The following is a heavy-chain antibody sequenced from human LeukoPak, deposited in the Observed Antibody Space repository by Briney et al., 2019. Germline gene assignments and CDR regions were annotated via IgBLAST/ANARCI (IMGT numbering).Heavy chain of an antibody. Sequence: GWSLRLSCAASGFTFNDYYMNWTRQAPGKGLECVSLISGDGGSTYYADSVKGRFTISRDNSKNSLYLQMNSLRTEDTALYYCAKDIYSSGWYDFDYWGQGTLVTVSS. V-gene: IGHV3-43*02. CDR1: GFTFNDYY. CDR3: AKDIYSSGWYDFDY. D-gene: IGHD6-19*01. CDR2: ISGDGGST. J-gene: IGHJ4*02.